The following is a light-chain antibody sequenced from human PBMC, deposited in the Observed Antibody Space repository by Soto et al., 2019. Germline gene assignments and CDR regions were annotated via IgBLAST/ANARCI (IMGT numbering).Light chain of an antibody. CDR1: QRIRSGS. V-gene: IGKV3-20*01. CDR3: QQYDTSPWT. Sequence: EIVLTQSPGSLSLSPGERATLSCRASQRIRSGSLAWYQQKPGQAPRLVIFGSTSRATDIPYRFSGSASGTDFTLTISRLEHEDFAVYSCQQYDTSPWTFGHGTPVEVK. J-gene: IGKJ1*01. CDR2: GST.